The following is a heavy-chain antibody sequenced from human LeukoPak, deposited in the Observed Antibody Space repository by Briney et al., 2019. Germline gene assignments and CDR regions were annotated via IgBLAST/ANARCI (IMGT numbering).Heavy chain of an antibody. CDR1: GFTFSSYE. CDR3: ARDLLPRMYSSSWPPSYYYYGMDV. CDR2: ICSSGSTI. D-gene: IGHD6-13*01. J-gene: IGHJ6*02. Sequence: GGSLRLSCAASGFTFSSYEMNWVRQAPGKGLEWVSYICSSGSTIYYADSVKGRFTISRDNAKNSLYLQMNSLRAEDTAVYYCARDLLPRMYSSSWPPSYYYYGMDVWGQGTTVTVSS. V-gene: IGHV3-48*03.